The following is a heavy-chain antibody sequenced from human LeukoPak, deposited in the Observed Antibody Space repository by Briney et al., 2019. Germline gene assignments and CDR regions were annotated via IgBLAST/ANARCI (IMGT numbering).Heavy chain of an antibody. D-gene: IGHD4-17*01. J-gene: IGHJ4*02. CDR2: ISSGSSYI. CDR3: ARDLRRSFDY. Sequence: TGGSLRLSCAASGFTFSSYSMNWVRQAPGKGLEWVSSISSGSSYIYYADSVKGRFTISRDNAKNSLYLQMSSLRAEDTAVYYCARDLRRSFDYWGQGTLVTVSS. CDR1: GFTFSSYS. V-gene: IGHV3-21*01.